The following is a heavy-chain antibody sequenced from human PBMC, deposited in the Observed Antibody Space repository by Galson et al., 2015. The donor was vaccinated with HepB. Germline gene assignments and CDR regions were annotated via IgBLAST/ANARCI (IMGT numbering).Heavy chain of an antibody. J-gene: IGHJ6*02. CDR3: ARRGIIAPTITGYHGMDV. V-gene: IGHV5-10-1*01. CDR2: IDPSDSYT. Sequence: QSGAEVKKPGESLRISCKGSGYSFTSYWISWVRQMPGKGLEWMGRIDPSDSYTNYSPSFQGHVTISADKSISTAYLQWSSLKASDTAMYYCARRGIIAPTITGYHGMDVWGQGTTVTVSS. CDR1: GYSFTSYW. D-gene: IGHD5-12*01.